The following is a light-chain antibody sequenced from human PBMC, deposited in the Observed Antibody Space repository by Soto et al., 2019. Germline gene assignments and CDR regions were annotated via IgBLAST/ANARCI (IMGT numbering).Light chain of an antibody. V-gene: IGKV3D-20*01. CDR1: QSITNNF. CDR3: QQFDKLIT. J-gene: IGKJ4*01. CDR2: DAS. Sequence: EIVLTQSPATLSLSPGERATLSCGASQSITNNFLAWYQQRPGLAPRLLIYDASNRAAGIPDRFSGSGSGTDFNLTISRQGAEDFAVYYCQQFDKLITFGGGTKVEI.